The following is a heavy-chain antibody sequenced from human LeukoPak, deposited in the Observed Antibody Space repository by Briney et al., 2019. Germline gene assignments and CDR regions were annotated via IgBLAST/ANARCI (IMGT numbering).Heavy chain of an antibody. CDR2: ISGSGGST. CDR3: ARVGVTVTLPRSNYYYYYMDV. CDR1: GFTFSSYA. J-gene: IGHJ6*03. V-gene: IGHV3-23*01. Sequence: PGGSLRLSCAASGFTFSSYAMSWVRQAPGKGLEWVSAISGSGGSTYYADSVKGRFTISRDNSKNTLYLQMNSLRAEDTAVYYCARVGVTVTLPRSNYYYYYMDVWGKGTTVTVSS. D-gene: IGHD4-11*01.